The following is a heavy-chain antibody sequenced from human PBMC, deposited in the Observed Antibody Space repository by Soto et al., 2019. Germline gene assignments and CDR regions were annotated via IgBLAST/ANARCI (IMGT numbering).Heavy chain of an antibody. CDR2: ISYDVSNK. J-gene: IGHJ4*02. V-gene: IGHV3-30-3*01. CDR1: GFTFRSYA. D-gene: IGHD2-15*01. CDR3: AREGLYCSGGSCYPESFHC. Sequence: WGSLRLSCAASGFTFRSYAKHWVRQAPGKGLEWVAVISYDVSNKYYADSVKGRFTISRDNSTNTLYLQMNSLRAEDTAVYYCAREGLYCSGGSCYPESFHCWGKGTLVTVSS.